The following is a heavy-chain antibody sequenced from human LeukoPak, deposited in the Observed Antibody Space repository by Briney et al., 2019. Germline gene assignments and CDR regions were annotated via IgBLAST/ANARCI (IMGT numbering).Heavy chain of an antibody. V-gene: IGHV4-34*01. CDR2: INHSGST. J-gene: IGHJ5*02. CDR3: ARGRSSGYSWVSGYDWFDP. Sequence: SETLSLTCAVYGGSFSGYYWSWIRQPPGKGLEWIGEINHSGSTNYNPSLKSRVTISVDTSKNQFSLKLSPVTASDTAVYYCARGRSSGYSWVSGYDWFDPCGQGTLVTVSS. CDR1: GGSFSGYY. D-gene: IGHD3-3*01.